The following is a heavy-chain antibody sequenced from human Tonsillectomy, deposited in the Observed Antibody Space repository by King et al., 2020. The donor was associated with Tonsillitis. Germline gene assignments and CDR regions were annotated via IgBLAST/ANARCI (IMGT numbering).Heavy chain of an antibody. CDR3: AKEKTLLPYFDL. J-gene: IGHJ2*01. Sequence: VQLVESGGGLVKPGGSLRLSCAASGFTFSTYSMNWVRQAPGKGLEWVSFISSSSSYIYYADSVKGRFTISRDNAKNSLYLQMKSLRAEDTAVYYCAKEKTLLPYFDLWGRGTLVTVSS. CDR2: ISSSSSYI. V-gene: IGHV3-21*01. CDR1: GFTFSTYS. D-gene: IGHD2-15*01.